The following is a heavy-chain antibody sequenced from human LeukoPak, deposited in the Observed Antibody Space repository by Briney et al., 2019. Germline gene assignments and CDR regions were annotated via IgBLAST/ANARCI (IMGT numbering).Heavy chain of an antibody. Sequence: SETLSLTCTVSGGSITGYYWSWMRQPAGKGLEWIGRTYVNGSTKCNPSLKSRVTMSIDTSNNQFSLKLSSVTAADTAVYYCARGPPYCSSTTCYTGYFDFWGQGALVTVSS. CDR2: TYVNGST. D-gene: IGHD2-2*02. J-gene: IGHJ4*02. V-gene: IGHV4-4*07. CDR3: ARGPPYCSSTTCYTGYFDF. CDR1: GGSITGYY.